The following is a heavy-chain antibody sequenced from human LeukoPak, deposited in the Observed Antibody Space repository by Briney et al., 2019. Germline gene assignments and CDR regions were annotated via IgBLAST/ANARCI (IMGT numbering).Heavy chain of an antibody. J-gene: IGHJ5*02. CDR1: GASISTYY. CDR3: AKNGQTGFSFDP. V-gene: IGHV4-59*12. Sequence: SETLSLTCTVSGASISTYYWTWIRQPPGKGLEWIGYIYYDGSTNYNPSLKSRVTISADTSKNQFSLKLSSVTAADTAVYYCAKNGQTGFSFDPWGQGTLVTVSS. CDR2: IYYDGST. D-gene: IGHD1-14*01.